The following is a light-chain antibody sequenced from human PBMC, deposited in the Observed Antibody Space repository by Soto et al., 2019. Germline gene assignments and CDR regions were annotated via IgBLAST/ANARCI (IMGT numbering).Light chain of an antibody. Sequence: DIVMTQSPATLSVSPGARATLSCRASRSVSSNLAWYQQKPGQAPRLLIYGASTRATGIPARFSGSGSGTEFTLTISSLQSEDSAVYYCQQYDNWTPRTFVLGTKVEIK. CDR1: RSVSSN. CDR3: QQYDNWTPRT. V-gene: IGKV3-15*01. J-gene: IGKJ1*01. CDR2: GAS.